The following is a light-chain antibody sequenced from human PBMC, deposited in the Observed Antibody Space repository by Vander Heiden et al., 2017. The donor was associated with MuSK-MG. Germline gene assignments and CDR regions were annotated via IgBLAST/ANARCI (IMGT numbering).Light chain of an antibody. J-gene: IGLJ2*01. CDR1: TGGVASGHY. Sequence: QAVVTQEPSLTVSPGGTVTLTCGSSTGGVASGHYPYWFQQKPGQALMILIYDTDNKHSWTPARVSGTLLGGTATLTLSGAQAEDESYYYSLLYNGELLVFGGGTKLTVL. CDR2: DTD. V-gene: IGLV7-46*01. CDR3: LLYNGELLV.